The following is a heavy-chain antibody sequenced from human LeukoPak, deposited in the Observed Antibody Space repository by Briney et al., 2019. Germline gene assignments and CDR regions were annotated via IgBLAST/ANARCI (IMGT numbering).Heavy chain of an antibody. J-gene: IGHJ4*02. CDR3: ARKTDHQSGGEF. Sequence: GGSLRLSCAASGFSVSRNYMTWVRQAPGEGLEWVSLIYRGGSTSYADSVKGRFTISRDNSKNTLYLQMNSLRTEDTAVYYCARKTDHQSGGEFWAQGTLVSVSS. CDR2: IYRGGST. D-gene: IGHD2-21*01. V-gene: IGHV3-66*01. CDR1: GFSVSRNY.